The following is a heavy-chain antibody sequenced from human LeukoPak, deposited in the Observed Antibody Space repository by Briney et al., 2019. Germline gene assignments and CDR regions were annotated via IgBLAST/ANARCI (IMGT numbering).Heavy chain of an antibody. CDR3: AGDYGLGYFDY. V-gene: IGHV3-30-3*01. Sequence: GGSLRLSCAASGFTFSSYWMSWVRQAPGKGLEWVAVISYDGSNKYYADSVKGRFTISRDNSKNTLYLQMNSLRAEDTAVYYCAGDYGLGYFDYWGQGTLVTVSS. CDR1: GFTFSSYW. J-gene: IGHJ4*02. D-gene: IGHD4-17*01. CDR2: ISYDGSNK.